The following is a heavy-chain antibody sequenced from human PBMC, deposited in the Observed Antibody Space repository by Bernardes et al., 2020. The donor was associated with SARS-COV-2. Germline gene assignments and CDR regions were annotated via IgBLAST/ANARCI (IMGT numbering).Heavy chain of an antibody. J-gene: IGHJ4*02. Sequence: GSLRLSFAASWFTFSSYSMNWVRQAPGKGLEWVSSISSSSSYRYYADSVKGRFTISRDNAKNSLYLQMNSLRAEDTAVYYCASLRDYYDSSGYEFWGQGTLVTVSS. CDR2: ISSSSSYR. CDR1: WFTFSSYS. CDR3: ASLRDYYDSSGYEF. D-gene: IGHD3-22*01. V-gene: IGHV3-21*01.